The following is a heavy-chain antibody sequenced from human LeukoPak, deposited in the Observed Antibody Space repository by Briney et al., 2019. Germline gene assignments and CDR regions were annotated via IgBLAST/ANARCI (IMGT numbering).Heavy chain of an antibody. CDR1: GGTFIRFA. J-gene: IGHJ2*01. CDR3: AKSTYYYGSGEGSNYWYFDL. D-gene: IGHD3-10*01. CDR2: IIPIFGPA. Sequence: ASVKVSFKTSGGTFIRFAISWVRQAPGQGLEWMGGIIPIFGPANYAQKFQGRVTITADESTSTAYMELSSLRSEDTALYYCAKSTYYYGSGEGSNYWYFDLWGRGTLVTVSS. V-gene: IGHV1-69*13.